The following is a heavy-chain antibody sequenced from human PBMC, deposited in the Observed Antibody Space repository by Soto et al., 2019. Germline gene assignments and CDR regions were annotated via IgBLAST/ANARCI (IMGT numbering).Heavy chain of an antibody. CDR3: ATSTGGYCSGGSCYSVDY. CDR2: IIPIFGTA. D-gene: IGHD2-15*01. Sequence: QVQLVQSGAEVKKPGSSVKVSCKASGGTFSSYAISWVRQAPGQGLEWMGGIIPIFGTANYAQKFQGRVPITADESTSTADMELSSLRSEDTAVYYCATSTGGYCSGGSCYSVDYWGQGTLVTVSS. J-gene: IGHJ4*02. V-gene: IGHV1-69*12. CDR1: GGTFSSYA.